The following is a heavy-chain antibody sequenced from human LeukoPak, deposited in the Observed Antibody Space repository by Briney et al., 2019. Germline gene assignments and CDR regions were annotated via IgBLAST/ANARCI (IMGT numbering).Heavy chain of an antibody. CDR2: IYYGGSA. V-gene: IGHV4-59*01. CDR3: ARDGYNYGDAFDI. Sequence: SETLSLTCTVSGGSISSYYWSWIRQPPGKGLEWIGYIYYGGSANYNPSLKSRVTISVDTSKNQFSLKLSSVTAADTAVYYCARDGYNYGDAFDIWGQGTMVTVSS. CDR1: GGSISSYY. J-gene: IGHJ3*02. D-gene: IGHD5-24*01.